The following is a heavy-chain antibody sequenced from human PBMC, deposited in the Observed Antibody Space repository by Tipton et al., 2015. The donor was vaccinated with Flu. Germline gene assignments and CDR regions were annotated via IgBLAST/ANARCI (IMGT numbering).Heavy chain of an antibody. J-gene: IGHJ4*02. CDR2: IYHSGST. CDR1: GYSISSGFY. Sequence: TLSLTCTVSGYSISSGFYWGWIRQPPGKGLEWIGNIYHSGSTFYNPSLKSRVTISVDTSKNQFSLKLSSMTAADTAVYYCARGDGYNFDYWGQGTLVTVSS. D-gene: IGHD5-24*01. CDR3: ARGDGYNFDY. V-gene: IGHV4-38-2*02.